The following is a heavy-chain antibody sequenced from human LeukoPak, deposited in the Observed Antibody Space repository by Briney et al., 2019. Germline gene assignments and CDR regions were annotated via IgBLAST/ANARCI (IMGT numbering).Heavy chain of an antibody. CDR2: IYYSGST. CDR3: ARYIVVVPAAMPYNWFDP. Sequence: SETLSLTRTVSGGSVSSGSYYWSWIRQPPGKGLEWIGYIYYSGSTNYNPSLKSRVTISVDTSKNQFSLKLSSVTAADTAVYYCARYIVVVPAAMPYNWFDPWGQGTLVTVSS. D-gene: IGHD2-2*01. V-gene: IGHV4-61*01. CDR1: GGSVSSGSYY. J-gene: IGHJ5*02.